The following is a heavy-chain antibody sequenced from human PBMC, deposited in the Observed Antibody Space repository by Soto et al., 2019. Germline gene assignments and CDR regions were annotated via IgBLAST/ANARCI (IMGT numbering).Heavy chain of an antibody. CDR1: GGSISIGGYY. Sequence: KTSETLSLTCTVSGGSISIGGYYWSCIRQHPGKGLEWIGYIYYSGSTYYNPSLKSRVTISVDTSKNQFSLKLSSVTAADTAVYYCARDVGYCSGGSCYEGQAFDIWGQGTMVTVSS. CDR2: IYYSGST. V-gene: IGHV4-31*03. D-gene: IGHD2-15*01. CDR3: ARDVGYCSGGSCYEGQAFDI. J-gene: IGHJ3*02.